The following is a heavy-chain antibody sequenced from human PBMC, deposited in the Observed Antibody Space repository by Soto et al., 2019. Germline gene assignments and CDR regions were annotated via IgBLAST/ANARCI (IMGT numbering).Heavy chain of an antibody. Sequence: GGSLRLACTASGFIFDRYSMNWVRQAPGKGLEWVSSISGNSSHIYFADSLKGRFTISRDNAKNSLYLQMDSLRADDTAVYYCARLTVTGAFDFWGPGTLVTVSS. J-gene: IGHJ4*02. V-gene: IGHV3-21*01. D-gene: IGHD4-17*01. CDR3: ARLTVTGAFDF. CDR1: GFIFDRYS. CDR2: ISGNSSHI.